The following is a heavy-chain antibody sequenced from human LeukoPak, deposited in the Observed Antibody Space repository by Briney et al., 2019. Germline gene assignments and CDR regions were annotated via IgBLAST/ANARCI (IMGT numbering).Heavy chain of an antibody. CDR1: GFTFHNYN. D-gene: IGHD5-12*01. CDR2: ISSDGNNI. J-gene: IGHJ4*02. V-gene: IGHV3-30*18. CDR3: SKALGQGSDYAFTINY. Sequence: PGGSLRLSCAASGFTFHNYNMHWVRQAPGKGLEWVAVISSDGNNIYYLDSVKGRFTISRDISKNSLYLQMSSLRAEDTAVYYCSKALGQGSDYAFTINYWGQGTLVTVSS.